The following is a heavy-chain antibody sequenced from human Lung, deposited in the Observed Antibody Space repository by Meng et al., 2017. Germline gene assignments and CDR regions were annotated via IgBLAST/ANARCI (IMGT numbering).Heavy chain of an antibody. V-gene: IGHV4-34*01. CDR1: CGSFSDYY. CDR2: INHSGST. CDR3: ARGPTTMAHDFDY. J-gene: IGHJ4*02. D-gene: IGHD4-11*01. Sequence: QVQPPQWGAGLLKPSEPLSLTCVVSCGSFSDYYWSWIRQPPGKGLEWIGEINHSGSTNYNPSLESRATISVDTSQNNLSLKLSSVTAADSAVYYCARGPTTMAHDFDYWGQGTLVTVSS.